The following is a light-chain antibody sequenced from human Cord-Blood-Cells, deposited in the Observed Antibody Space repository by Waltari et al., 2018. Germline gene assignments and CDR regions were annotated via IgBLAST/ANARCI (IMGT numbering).Light chain of an antibody. CDR2: GKN. CDR1: SLRSYY. V-gene: IGLV3-19*01. J-gene: IGLJ2*01. Sequence: SSELTQDPAVSVALGQTVRLTCQGESLRSYYASWYQQKPGQAPVLVIYGKNNRPSGIPDRCSGSSSENTASLTITGAQAEDEADYYCNSRDSSGNHVVFGGGTKLTVL. CDR3: NSRDSSGNHVV.